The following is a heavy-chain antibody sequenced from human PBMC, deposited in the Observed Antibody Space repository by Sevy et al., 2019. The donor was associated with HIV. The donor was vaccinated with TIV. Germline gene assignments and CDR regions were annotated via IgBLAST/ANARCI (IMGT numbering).Heavy chain of an antibody. CDR1: GNSFTVYY. D-gene: IGHD3-3*01. Sequence: ASVKVSCKASGNSFTVYYFHWVRQAPGQGLEWMGWINPNSGDTHYAQRFQGRVTMTTDASINAAYMELSRLTSDDTAVYYCARSITIFGVAPVSVWGQGTMVTVSS. CDR3: ARSITIFGVAPVSV. CDR2: INPNSGDT. V-gene: IGHV1-2*02. J-gene: IGHJ3*01.